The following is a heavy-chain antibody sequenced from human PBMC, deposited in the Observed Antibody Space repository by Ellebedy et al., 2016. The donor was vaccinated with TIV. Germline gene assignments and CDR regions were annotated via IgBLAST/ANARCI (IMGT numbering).Heavy chain of an antibody. D-gene: IGHD2-2*01. CDR3: AKGSNQVAAACFDL. V-gene: IGHV3-23*01. J-gene: IGHJ5*02. CDR1: GFTFSKYA. Sequence: PGGSLRLSCAVSGFTFSKYAINWVRQAPGKGLEWVSAISGGAGRIYYADSGKGRFTISRDNSKNTVYLQMNSLRPEDTAVYSCAKGSNQVAAACFDLWGQGTLVTVSS. CDR2: ISGGAGRI.